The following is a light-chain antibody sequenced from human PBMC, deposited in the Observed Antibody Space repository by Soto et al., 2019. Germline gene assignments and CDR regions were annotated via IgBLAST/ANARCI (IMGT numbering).Light chain of an antibody. CDR1: QSVRNN. CDR3: QQYKNWPSGLT. V-gene: IGKV3-15*01. J-gene: IGKJ4*01. Sequence: EIVLTQSPATVSLSPGERATLSCRASQSVRNNVAWFQQKPGQAPRLLIYDASTRATGVPARFSGSESGTEFTRTISSLQSEDFVVSYCQQYKNWPSGLTFGGGTKVQIK. CDR2: DAS.